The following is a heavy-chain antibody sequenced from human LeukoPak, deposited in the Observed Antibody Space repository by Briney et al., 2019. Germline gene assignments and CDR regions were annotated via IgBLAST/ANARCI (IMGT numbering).Heavy chain of an antibody. V-gene: IGHV3-23*01. CDR2: ISGSGGST. Sequence: GGSLRLSCAASGFTFSSYAMYWVRQAPEKGLEWVSGISGSGGSTYYVDSVKGRFTISRDNSKNTLYLQMNSLRAEDTAVYYCAKDRGYSSSSASVFDYWGQGTLVTVSS. CDR3: AKDRGYSSSSASVFDY. CDR1: GFTFSSYA. J-gene: IGHJ4*02. D-gene: IGHD6-13*01.